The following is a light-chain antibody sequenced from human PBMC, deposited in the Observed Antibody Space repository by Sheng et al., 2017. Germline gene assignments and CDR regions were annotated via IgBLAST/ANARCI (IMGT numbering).Light chain of an antibody. V-gene: IGKV1-39*01. Sequence: DIQMTQSPSSLSTSVGDRVTITCRASQSIANYLNWYQQKPGKAPNLLIYVTSNLQSGVPSRFSGSGSGTDFTLTITYLQPEDFATYFCQQSYTTPYTFGQGTKLEIK. J-gene: IGKJ2*01. CDR2: VTS. CDR1: QSIANY. CDR3: QQSYTTPYT.